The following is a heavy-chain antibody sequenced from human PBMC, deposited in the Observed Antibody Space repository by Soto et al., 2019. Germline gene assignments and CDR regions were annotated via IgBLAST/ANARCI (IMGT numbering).Heavy chain of an antibody. D-gene: IGHD6-19*01. J-gene: IGHJ4*02. Sequence: SETLSLTCTVSGGSISSYDWSWIRQHPGKGLEWIGYIYYSGSTNYNPSLKSRVTISVDTSKNQFSLKLSSVTAADTAVYYCARHSRVAASREYYFDYWGQGTLVTVSS. CDR1: GGSISSYD. CDR3: ARHSRVAASREYYFDY. CDR2: IYYSGST. V-gene: IGHV4-59*08.